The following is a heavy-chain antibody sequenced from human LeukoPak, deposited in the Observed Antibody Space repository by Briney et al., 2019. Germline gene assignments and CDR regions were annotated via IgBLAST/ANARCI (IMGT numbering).Heavy chain of an antibody. V-gene: IGHV1-2*02. CDR3: ARDFPPFVIVSDCNLKRGGFDL. J-gene: IGHJ5*02. CDR1: GYTFTYYY. CDR2: INPNSGGT. Sequence: ASVTVSFKASGYTFTYYYIHWVRQAPGQGLEWMGWINPNSGGTSYSQNFQGRVSMTRDTYIRTAYMELRRLRSDETAGYYCARDFPPFVIVSDCNLKRGGFDLWGQGTRVTVSS. D-gene: IGHD2/OR15-2a*01.